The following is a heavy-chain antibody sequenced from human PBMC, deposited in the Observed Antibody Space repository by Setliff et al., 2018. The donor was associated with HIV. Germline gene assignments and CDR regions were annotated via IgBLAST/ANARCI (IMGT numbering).Heavy chain of an antibody. V-gene: IGHV1-69*13. D-gene: IGHD6-19*01. CDR2: IIPIFGTA. Sequence: ASVKVSCKTSGRSFSSYAVSWVRQAPGQGLEWMGGIIPIFGTANYAQKFQGRVTITADESASTVYMELSSLRSEDTALYYCARDGLLVAGIRFDYWGQGTLVTVSS. CDR3: ARDGLLVAGIRFDY. CDR1: GRSFSSYA. J-gene: IGHJ4*01.